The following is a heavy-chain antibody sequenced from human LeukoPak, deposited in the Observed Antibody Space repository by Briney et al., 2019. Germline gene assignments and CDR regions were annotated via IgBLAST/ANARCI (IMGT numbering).Heavy chain of an antibody. CDR2: ISGSGGDT. CDR3: ARQLGYCSGGNCYFDY. D-gene: IGHD2-15*01. CDR1: GFTFSSYA. V-gene: IGHV3-23*01. Sequence: GGSLRLSCAASGFTFSSYAMNWVRQAPGRGLEGVSAISGSGGDTYSADSVKGRFTVSRDNSKSTLYLQMRSLRAEDTAVYYCARQLGYCSGGNCYFDYWGQGTLVTVSS. J-gene: IGHJ4*02.